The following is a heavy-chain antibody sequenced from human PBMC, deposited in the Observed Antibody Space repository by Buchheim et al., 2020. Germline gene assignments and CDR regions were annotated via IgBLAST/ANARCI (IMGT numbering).Heavy chain of an antibody. J-gene: IGHJ4*02. CDR2: IYYSGST. CDR3: ARGASPRDYDFWSDIGGCFDY. Sequence: QVQLQESGPGLVKPSQTLSLTCTVSGGSISSGGYYWSWIRQHPGKGLEWIGYIYYSGSTYYNPSLKSRVTISVDTSKNQFSLKLSSVTAADTAVYYCARGASPRDYDFWSDIGGCFDYWGQGTL. CDR1: GGSISSGGYY. D-gene: IGHD3-3*01. V-gene: IGHV4-31*03.